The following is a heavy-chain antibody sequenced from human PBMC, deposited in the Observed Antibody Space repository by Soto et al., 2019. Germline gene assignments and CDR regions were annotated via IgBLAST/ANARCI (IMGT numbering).Heavy chain of an antibody. Sequence: ASVKVSCKASGYTFTGYYMHWVRQAPGQGLEWMGWINPNSGGTNYAQKFQGRVTMTRDTSISTAYMELSRLRSDDTAVYYCARAWHLRYILTGDPNYGMDVWGQGTTVTVSS. CDR2: INPNSGGT. CDR3: ARAWHLRYILTGDPNYGMDV. V-gene: IGHV1-2*02. CDR1: GYTFTGYY. J-gene: IGHJ6*02. D-gene: IGHD3-9*01.